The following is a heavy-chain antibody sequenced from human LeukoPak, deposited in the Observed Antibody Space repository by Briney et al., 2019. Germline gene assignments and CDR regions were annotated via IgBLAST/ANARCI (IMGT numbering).Heavy chain of an antibody. CDR3: AREVRSWYLNYYYYYMDV. CDR2: IYHSGST. D-gene: IGHD6-13*01. Sequence: ASETLSLTCTVSGYSISSGYYWGWIRPPPGKGLEWIGSIYHSGSTYYNPSLRSRVTISVDTSKNQFSLKLSSVTAADTAVYYCAREVRSWYLNYYYYYMDVWGKGTTVTVSS. J-gene: IGHJ6*03. CDR1: GYSISSGYY. V-gene: IGHV4-38-2*02.